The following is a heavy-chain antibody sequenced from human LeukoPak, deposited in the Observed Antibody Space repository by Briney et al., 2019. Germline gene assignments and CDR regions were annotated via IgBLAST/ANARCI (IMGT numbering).Heavy chain of an antibody. D-gene: IGHD1-26*01. CDR2: IYYSGST. Sequence: SETLSLTCAVYGGSFSGYYWSWIRQPPGKGLEWIGYIYYSGSTNYNPSLKSRVTISVDTSKNQFSLKLSSVTAADTAVYYCARFSGNYPPDYFDSWGQGTLVTVSS. J-gene: IGHJ4*02. V-gene: IGHV4-59*01. CDR1: GGSFSGYY. CDR3: ARFSGNYPPDYFDS.